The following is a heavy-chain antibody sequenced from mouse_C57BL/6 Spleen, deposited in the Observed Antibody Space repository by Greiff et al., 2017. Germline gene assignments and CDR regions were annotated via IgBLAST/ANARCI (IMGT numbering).Heavy chain of an antibody. D-gene: IGHD2-4*01. CDR1: GFTFSSYG. Sequence: EVKLVESGGDLVKPGGSLKLSCAASGFTFSSYGMSWVRQTPDKRLEWVATISSGGSYTYYPDSVKGRFTISRDNAKNTLYLQMSSLKSEDTAMYYCARHNDYDSAWFAYWGQGTLVTVSA. CDR3: ARHNDYDSAWFAY. V-gene: IGHV5-6*01. CDR2: ISSGGSYT. J-gene: IGHJ3*01.